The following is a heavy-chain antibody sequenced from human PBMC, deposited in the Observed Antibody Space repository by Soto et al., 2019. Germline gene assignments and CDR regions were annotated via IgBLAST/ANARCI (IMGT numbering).Heavy chain of an antibody. Sequence: RRLSCAASGFTFSSYSMNWVRQAPGKGLEWVSSISSSSSYIYYADSVKGRFTISRDNAKNSLYLQMNSLRAEDTAVYYCASFLYDFWSGYLGIYGMDVWGQGTTVTVSS. V-gene: IGHV3-21*01. D-gene: IGHD3-3*01. CDR2: ISSSSSYI. J-gene: IGHJ6*02. CDR1: GFTFSSYS. CDR3: ASFLYDFWSGYLGIYGMDV.